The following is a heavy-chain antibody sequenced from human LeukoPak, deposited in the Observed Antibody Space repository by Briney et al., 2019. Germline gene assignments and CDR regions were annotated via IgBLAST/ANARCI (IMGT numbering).Heavy chain of an antibody. V-gene: IGHV1-18*01. D-gene: IGHD6-13*01. Sequence: ASVKVSCKASGYTFTSYGISWVRQAPGQGLEWMGWISAYNGNTNYAQKLQGRVTMTTDTSTSTAYMELRSLRSDDTAVYYCARDKQGYSSSWYGFDYWGQGTLVTVSS. CDR1: GYTFTSYG. J-gene: IGHJ4*02. CDR3: ARDKQGYSSSWYGFDY. CDR2: ISAYNGNT.